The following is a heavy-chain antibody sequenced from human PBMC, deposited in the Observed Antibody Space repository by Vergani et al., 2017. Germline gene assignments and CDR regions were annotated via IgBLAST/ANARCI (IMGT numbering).Heavy chain of an antibody. J-gene: IGHJ4*02. CDR2: ISSSSSTI. V-gene: IGHV3-48*04. Sequence: EVQLVESGGGLVQPGGSLRLSCAASGFTFSSYSMNWVRQAPGKGLEWVSYISSSSSTIYYADSVKGRFTISRDNAKNSLYLQMNSLRAEETAVYYCARDQPLRFLEWLLYPGGFDYWGQGTLVTVSS. CDR3: ARDQPLRFLEWLLYPGGFDY. CDR1: GFTFSSYS. D-gene: IGHD3-3*01.